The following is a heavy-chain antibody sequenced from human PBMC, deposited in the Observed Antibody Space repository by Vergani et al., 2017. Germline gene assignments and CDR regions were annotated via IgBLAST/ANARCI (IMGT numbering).Heavy chain of an antibody. J-gene: IGHJ3*02. CDR3: ARDGAMVRGGDAFDI. Sequence: EVQLVESGGGLVKPGGSLRLSCAASGFTFSSYSMNWVRQAPGKGLEWVSSISSSSSYIYYADSVKGRFTISRDNAKNSLYLQRNSLRAEDTAVYYCARDGAMVRGGDAFDIWGQGTMVTVSS. CDR2: ISSSSSYI. CDR1: GFTFSSYS. D-gene: IGHD3-10*01. V-gene: IGHV3-21*01.